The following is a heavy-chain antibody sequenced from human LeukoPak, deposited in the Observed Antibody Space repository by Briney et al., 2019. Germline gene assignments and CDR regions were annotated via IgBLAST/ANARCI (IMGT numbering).Heavy chain of an antibody. CDR1: GYSFTNFW. D-gene: IGHD6-13*01. J-gene: IGHJ5*02. CDR2: MHPGDSDT. Sequence: GESLKISCKGFGYSFTNFWIGWVRQMPGKGLEWMGIMHPGDSDTRYSPSFQGQVTISVDKSISTAYVQWSSLEASDTAIYYCARNGAAGTPNRFFNWFDPWGQGTLVTVSS. CDR3: ARNGAAGTPNRFFNWFDP. V-gene: IGHV5-51*01.